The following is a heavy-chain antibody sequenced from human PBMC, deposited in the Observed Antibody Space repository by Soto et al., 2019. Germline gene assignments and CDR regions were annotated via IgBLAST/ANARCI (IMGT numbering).Heavy chain of an antibody. J-gene: IGHJ6*02. Sequence: PGGSLRLSCAASGFTFSSYAMHWVRQAPGKGLEWVAVISYDGSNKYYADSVKGRFTISRDNSKNTLYLQMNSLRAEDTAVYYCARDDYYDSNQYGMDVWGQGTTVTVSS. CDR3: ARDDYYDSNQYGMDV. V-gene: IGHV3-30-3*01. D-gene: IGHD3-22*01. CDR1: GFTFSSYA. CDR2: ISYDGSNK.